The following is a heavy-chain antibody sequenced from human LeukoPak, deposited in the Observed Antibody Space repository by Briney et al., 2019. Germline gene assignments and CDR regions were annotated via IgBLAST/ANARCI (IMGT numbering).Heavy chain of an antibody. D-gene: IGHD6-6*01. Sequence: ASVKVSCKASGYTFTGYYMHWVRQAHGQGLELMGWINPNSGGTNYAQKFQGRVTMTRDTSISTAYMELSGLRSDDTAVYYCAAEYSSSRGWYFDLWGRGTLVTVSS. J-gene: IGHJ2*01. CDR3: AAEYSSSRGWYFDL. CDR1: GYTFTGYY. V-gene: IGHV1-2*02. CDR2: INPNSGGT.